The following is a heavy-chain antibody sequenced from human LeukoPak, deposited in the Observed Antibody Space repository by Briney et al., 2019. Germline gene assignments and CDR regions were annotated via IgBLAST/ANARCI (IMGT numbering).Heavy chain of an antibody. D-gene: IGHD3-22*01. V-gene: IGHV1-69*06. J-gene: IGHJ6*03. CDR3: AESPYYYDSSGPLYYYYYYMDV. CDR2: IIPIFGTA. CDR1: GGTFSSYA. Sequence: ASVKVSCKASGGTFSSYAISWVRQAPGQGLEWMGGIIPIFGTANYAQKFQGRVTITADKSTSTAYMELSSLRSEDTAVYYCAESPYYYDSSGPLYYYYYYMDVWGKGTTVTVSS.